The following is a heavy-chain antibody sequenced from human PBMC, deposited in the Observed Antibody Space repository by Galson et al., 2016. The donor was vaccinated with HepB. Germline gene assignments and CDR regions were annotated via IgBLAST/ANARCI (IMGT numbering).Heavy chain of an antibody. CDR2: ISIHSGNT. V-gene: IGHV1-18*04. J-gene: IGHJ4*02. D-gene: IGHD1-14*01. Sequence: SCKASGYKFIDYGISWVRQAPGQGLEWMGWISIHSGNTDYAQKFQDRVTMTTDTSTSTVYMELRSLRSDDTAVYYRARDRSNQDFWGQGTLVTVSS. CDR3: ARDRSNQDF. CDR1: GYKFIDYG.